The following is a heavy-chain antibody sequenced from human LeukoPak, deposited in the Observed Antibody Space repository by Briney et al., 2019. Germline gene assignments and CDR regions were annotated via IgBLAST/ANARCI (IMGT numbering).Heavy chain of an antibody. CDR1: GGSVSSGSYY. Sequence: SETLSLTCTVSGGSVSSGSYYWSWIRQPPGKGLEWIGYISYSGSTYYNPSLKSRVTISVDTSKNQFSLKLSSVTAADTAVYYCARGPVVEIEYYYGMDVWGQGTTVTVSS. D-gene: IGHD2-15*01. CDR2: ISYSGST. CDR3: ARGPVVEIEYYYGMDV. J-gene: IGHJ6*02. V-gene: IGHV4-61*01.